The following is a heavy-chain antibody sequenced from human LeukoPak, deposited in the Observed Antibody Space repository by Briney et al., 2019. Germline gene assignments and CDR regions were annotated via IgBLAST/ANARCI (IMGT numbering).Heavy chain of an antibody. CDR2: IKQDGSEK. CDR1: GFTFSSHW. D-gene: IGHD3-10*01. V-gene: IGHV3-7*01. J-gene: IGHJ5*02. Sequence: GGSLRLSCAASGFTFSSHWMSWVRQAPGKGLEWVANIKQDGSEKYYVDSVKGRFTISRDNAKNSLYLQMNSLRAEDTAVYYCAIGMVRGVTKGDRFDPWGQGTLVTVSS. CDR3: AIGMVRGVTKGDRFDP.